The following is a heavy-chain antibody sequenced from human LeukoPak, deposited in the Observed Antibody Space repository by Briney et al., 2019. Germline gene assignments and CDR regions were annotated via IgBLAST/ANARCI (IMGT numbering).Heavy chain of an antibody. J-gene: IGHJ6*03. D-gene: IGHD4-17*01. V-gene: IGHV4-59*01. Sequence: SETLSLTCTVSGGSISSYYWSWIRQPPGKGLEWIGYIYYSGSTNYNPSLKSRVTISVDTSKNQFSLKLSSVTAADTAVYYCARYGDYENDYYYYMDVWGKGTTVTISS. CDR3: ARYGDYENDYYYYMDV. CDR2: IYYSGST. CDR1: GGSISSYY.